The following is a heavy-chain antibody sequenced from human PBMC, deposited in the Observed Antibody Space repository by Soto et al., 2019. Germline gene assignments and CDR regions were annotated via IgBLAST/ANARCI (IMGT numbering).Heavy chain of an antibody. CDR1: GYTFTSYY. J-gene: IGHJ6*03. D-gene: IGHD3-10*02. V-gene: IGHV1-46*03. CDR2: INPSGGST. Sequence: ASVKVSCKASGYTFTSYYMHWVRQAPGQGLEWMGIINPSGGSTSYAQKFQGRVTMTRDTSTSTVYMELSSLSSEDTAVYYCARSDCSGSYYYYYMDVWGQGTTVTVSS. CDR3: ARSDCSGSYYYYYMDV.